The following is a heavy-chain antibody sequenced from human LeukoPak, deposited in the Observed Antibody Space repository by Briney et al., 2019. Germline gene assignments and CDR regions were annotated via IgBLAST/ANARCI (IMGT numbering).Heavy chain of an antibody. CDR2: IFYSGST. Sequence: PSETLSLTCTVSGGSVSSYYWSWIRQPPGKGLEWIGYIFYSGSTNYNPSLKSRVTISVDTSKNQFSLKLSSMTAADTAVYYCARGSGWYSYWGQGTLVSVSS. V-gene: IGHV4-59*02. CDR1: GGSVSSYY. D-gene: IGHD6-19*01. CDR3: ARGSGWYSY. J-gene: IGHJ4*02.